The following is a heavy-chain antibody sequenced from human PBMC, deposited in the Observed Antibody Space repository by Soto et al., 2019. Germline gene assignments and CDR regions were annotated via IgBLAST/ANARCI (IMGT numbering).Heavy chain of an antibody. V-gene: IGHV4-59*01. CDR1: GGSISSYY. CDR3: ARVRYSGSYQDAFDI. Sequence: PSETLSLTCTVSGGSISSYYWSWIRQPPGKGLEWIGYIYYSGSTNYNPSLKSRVTISVGTSKNQFSLKLSSVTAADTAVYYCARVRYSGSYQDAFDIWGQGTMVTVSS. D-gene: IGHD1-26*01. J-gene: IGHJ3*02. CDR2: IYYSGST.